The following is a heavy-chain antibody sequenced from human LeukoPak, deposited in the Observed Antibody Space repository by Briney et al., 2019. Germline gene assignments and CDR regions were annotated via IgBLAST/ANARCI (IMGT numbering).Heavy chain of an antibody. CDR2: ISGSGGST. Sequence: PGGSLRLSCAASGFTFSSYAMSWVRQAPGKGLEWVSAISGSGGSTYYADSVKGRFTISRDNSKNTLYLQMNSLRAEDTAVYYCAKASGISYGRFSYFDYWGQGTLVTVSS. V-gene: IGHV3-23*01. CDR3: AKASGISYGRFSYFDY. CDR1: GFTFSSYA. J-gene: IGHJ4*02. D-gene: IGHD1-26*01.